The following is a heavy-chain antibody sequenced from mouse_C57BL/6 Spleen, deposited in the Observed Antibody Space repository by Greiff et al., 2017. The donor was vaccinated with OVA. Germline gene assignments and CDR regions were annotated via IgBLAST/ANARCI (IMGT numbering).Heavy chain of an antibody. J-gene: IGHJ1*03. D-gene: IGHD4-1*01. CDR1: GYTFTDYY. CDR2: INPNNGGT. V-gene: IGHV1-26*01. CDR3: AHGWDRGYCDV. Sequence: EVQLQQSGPELVKPGASVKISCKASGYTFTDYYMNWVKQSHGKSLEWIGDINPNNGGTSYNQKFKGKATLTVDKSSSTAYMGLRSLTSEDSAVYYCAHGWDRGYCDVWGTGTTVTVSS.